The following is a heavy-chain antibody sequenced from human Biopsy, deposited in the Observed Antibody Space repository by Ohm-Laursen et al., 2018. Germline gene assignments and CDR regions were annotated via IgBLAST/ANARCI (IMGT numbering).Heavy chain of an antibody. Sequence: SETLSLTCTVAGGSINSNDYYWGWIRQTPGEGLQWIGSLYHNGHTYENPSLRSRLTLSIDKSKNLFSLRLSFVTAADTAVYYCARHRSSSARNYYHDMDVWGQGTTVTVSS. CDR3: ARHRSSSARNYYHDMDV. V-gene: IGHV4-39*01. CDR2: LYHNGHT. CDR1: GGSINSNDYY. D-gene: IGHD6-6*01. J-gene: IGHJ6*02.